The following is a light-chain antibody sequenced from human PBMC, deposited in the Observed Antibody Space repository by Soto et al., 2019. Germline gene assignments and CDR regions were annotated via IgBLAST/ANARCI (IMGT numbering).Light chain of an antibody. CDR2: SAS. CDR3: QKYCGPPLS. V-gene: IGKV1-27*01. Sequence: DMQMTQSPSSLSASVGDRVTITCRAGQGRGNFLAWYQQKPWKAHRLLVYSASTLQRGVPSRFNGSGSGPAFPLTINGLQPEDVANYYCQKYCGPPLSLGCGTRVDI. CDR1: QGRGNF. J-gene: IGKJ4*01.